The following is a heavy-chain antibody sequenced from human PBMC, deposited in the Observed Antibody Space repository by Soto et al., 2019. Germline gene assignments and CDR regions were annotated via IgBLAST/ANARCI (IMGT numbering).Heavy chain of an antibody. CDR2: IYHSGST. Sequence: SETLSLTCTVSGGSISSYYWTWIRQPPGKGLEWIGEIYHSGSTSYNPSLKSRVTISVDKSKNQFSLKLSSVTAADTAVYYCARAGIAAAGIFDPWGQGTLVTVSS. D-gene: IGHD6-13*01. CDR3: ARAGIAAAGIFDP. V-gene: IGHV4-34*01. CDR1: GGSISSYY. J-gene: IGHJ5*02.